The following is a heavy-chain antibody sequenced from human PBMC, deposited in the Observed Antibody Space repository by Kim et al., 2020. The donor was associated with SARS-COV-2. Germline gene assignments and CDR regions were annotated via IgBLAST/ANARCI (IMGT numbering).Heavy chain of an antibody. D-gene: IGHD3-3*01. CDR2: IKSKTDGGTT. CDR3: TTGVWSGPYYFDY. Sequence: GGSLRLSCAASGFTFSNAWMSWVRQAPGKGLEWVGRIKSKTDGGTTDYAAPVKGRFTISRDDSKNTLYLQMNSLKTEDTAVYYCTTGVWSGPYYFDYWGQGTLVTVSS. V-gene: IGHV3-15*01. CDR1: GFTFSNAW. J-gene: IGHJ4*02.